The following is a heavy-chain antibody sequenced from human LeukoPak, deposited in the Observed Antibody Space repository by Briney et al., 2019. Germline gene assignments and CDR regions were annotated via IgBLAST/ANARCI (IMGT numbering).Heavy chain of an antibody. CDR2: INHSGST. CDR3: ASSGPRYCSGGSCPP. D-gene: IGHD2-15*01. V-gene: IGHV4-34*01. Sequence: PSETLSLTCAVYGGSFSGYYWSWIRQPPGKGLEWIGEINHSGSTNYNPSLKTRVTISVDTSKNHFSLKLSSVTAADTAVYYCASSGPRYCSGGSCPPWGQGTLVTVSS. J-gene: IGHJ5*02. CDR1: GGSFSGYY.